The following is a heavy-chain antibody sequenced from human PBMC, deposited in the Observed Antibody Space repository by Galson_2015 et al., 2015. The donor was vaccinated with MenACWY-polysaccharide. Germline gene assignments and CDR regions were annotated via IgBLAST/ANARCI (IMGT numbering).Heavy chain of an antibody. J-gene: IGHJ4*02. D-gene: IGHD1-14*01. CDR3: VRDSRGGIRSPY. Sequence: SLRLSCAASGFTFSSYDMHWVRQPTGKGLEWVSAIGTAGDTYYPGSVKGRFTISRENAKNSLYLQMNRLRAGDTAIYYCVRDSRGGIRSPYWGQGTLVPVSS. CDR1: GFTFSSYD. CDR2: IGTAGDT. V-gene: IGHV3-13*04.